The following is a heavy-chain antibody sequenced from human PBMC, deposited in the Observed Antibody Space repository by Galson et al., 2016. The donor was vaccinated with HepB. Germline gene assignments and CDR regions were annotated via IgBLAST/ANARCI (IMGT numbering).Heavy chain of an antibody. J-gene: IGHJ3*02. D-gene: IGHD1-1*01. V-gene: IGHV6-1*01. Sequence: CAISGDSVSNNSAAWTWIRQSPSRGLEWLGRTYYRSKWYSDYAVSVKSRISINADTSKNQFSLQLNSVTPEDTAVYYCAREYINSFDIWGQGTMVTVSS. CDR1: GDSVSNNSAA. CDR2: TYYRSKWYS. CDR3: AREYINSFDI.